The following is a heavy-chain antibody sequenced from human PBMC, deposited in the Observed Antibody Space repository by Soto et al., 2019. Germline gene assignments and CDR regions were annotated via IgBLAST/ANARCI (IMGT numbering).Heavy chain of an antibody. CDR1: GYTLTELS. J-gene: IGHJ6*02. V-gene: IGHV1-24*01. Sequence: ASVKVSCKVSGYTLTELSMHWVRQAPGKGLEWVGGFDPEDGETIYAQKFQGRVTMTEDTSTDTAYMELSSLRSEDTAVYYCATINHYYYGMDVWGQGTTVTVSS. CDR3: ATINHYYYGMDV. CDR2: FDPEDGET.